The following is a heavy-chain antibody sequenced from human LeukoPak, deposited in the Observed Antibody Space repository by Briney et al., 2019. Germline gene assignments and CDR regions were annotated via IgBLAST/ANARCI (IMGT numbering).Heavy chain of an antibody. J-gene: IGHJ4*02. CDR1: GGSITSYY. V-gene: IGHV4-59*01. Sequence: SETLSLTCTVSGGSITSYYWSWIRQPPGKGLEWIGYIYYTGSTNYNPSLKSRVTISVDTSKNQFSLNLSSVSAADTAVYYCARGEDWYTYWGQGTLVTVSS. CDR2: IYYTGST. D-gene: IGHD3/OR15-3a*01. CDR3: ARGEDWYTY.